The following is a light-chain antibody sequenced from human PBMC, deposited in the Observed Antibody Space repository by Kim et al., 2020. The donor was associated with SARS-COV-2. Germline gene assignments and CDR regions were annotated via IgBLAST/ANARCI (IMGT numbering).Light chain of an antibody. Sequence: ASVGDRVTITCRASQGMNNYVAWYQQKAGKVPKLLIYHASTLQSGVPSRFSGSRSGTDFSLTITSLQPEDAATYYCQRYNNAPWTFGQGTKVEIK. CDR2: HAS. V-gene: IGKV1-27*01. CDR1: QGMNNY. J-gene: IGKJ1*01. CDR3: QRYNNAPWT.